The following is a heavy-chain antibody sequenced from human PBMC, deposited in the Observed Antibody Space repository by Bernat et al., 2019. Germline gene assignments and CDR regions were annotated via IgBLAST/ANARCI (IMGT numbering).Heavy chain of an antibody. D-gene: IGHD2-2*01. CDR3: AKDFWGGDIVVVPAASDY. CDR2: ISGSGGST. CDR1: GFTFSSYA. V-gene: IGHV3-23*04. Sequence: EVQLVESGGGLVQPGGSLRLSCAASGFTFSSYAMSWVRQAPGKGLEWVSAISGSGGSTYDADSVKGRFTISRDNSKNTLYLQMNSLRAEDTAVYYCAKDFWGGDIVVVPAASDYWGQGTLVTVSS. J-gene: IGHJ4*02.